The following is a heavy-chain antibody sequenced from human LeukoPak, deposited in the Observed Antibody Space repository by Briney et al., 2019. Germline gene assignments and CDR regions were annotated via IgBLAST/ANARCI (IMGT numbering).Heavy chain of an antibody. V-gene: IGHV4-31*03. D-gene: IGHD7-27*01. Sequence: SETLSLTCTVSGGSISSGGYYWSWIRQHPGKGLEWIGYIYYSGSTYYNPSLKSRVTISVDTSKNQFSLKLSSVTAGDTAVYYCARVPLASGWFDPWGQGTLVTVSS. CDR2: IYYSGST. CDR3: ARVPLASGWFDP. CDR1: GGSISSGGYY. J-gene: IGHJ5*02.